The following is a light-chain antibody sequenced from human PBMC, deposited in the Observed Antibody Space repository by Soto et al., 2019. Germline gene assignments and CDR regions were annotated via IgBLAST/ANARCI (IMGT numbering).Light chain of an antibody. J-gene: IGKJ1*01. CDR3: QHYNSYSEA. CDR2: KAS. Sequence: DIQMSQSPSTLSGSLGDRVTITCRASQTISSWLAWYQQKPGKAPKLLIDKASTLKSGVPSRFSGSGSGTEFTLTISSLQPDAFATYSCQHYNSYSEAFGQGTKVDI. V-gene: IGKV1-5*03. CDR1: QTISSW.